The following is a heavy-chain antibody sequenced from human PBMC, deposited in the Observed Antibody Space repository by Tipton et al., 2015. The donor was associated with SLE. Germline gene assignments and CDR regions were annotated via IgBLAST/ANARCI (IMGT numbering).Heavy chain of an antibody. D-gene: IGHD4-17*01. Sequence: TLSLTCTVSGGSITSRCFYWGWFRQPPGKGLEWIGSIDYSGTTYYTPSLKSPLTISVDTSENQFPLKLNSVTAADTAFYYCARRTSDYAPDYWGQGTLVTVSS. V-gene: IGHV4-39*06. CDR3: ARRTSDYAPDY. CDR2: IDYSGTT. CDR1: GGSITSRCFY. J-gene: IGHJ4*02.